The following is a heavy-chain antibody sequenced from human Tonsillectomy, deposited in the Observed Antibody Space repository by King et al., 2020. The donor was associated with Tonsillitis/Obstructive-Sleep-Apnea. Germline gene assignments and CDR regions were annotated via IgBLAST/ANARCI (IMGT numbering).Heavy chain of an antibody. CDR3: ARGYCSGGSCYLTPYPFVFDY. Sequence: VQLVESGGGLVQPGGSLRLSCAASGFTFSSYWMSWVRQAPGKGLEWVANIKQDGSEKYYVDSVKGRFTISRDNAKNSLYLQMNSLRAEDTAVYYCARGYCSGGSCYLTPYPFVFDYCGQGTLVTVSS. V-gene: IGHV3-7*01. J-gene: IGHJ4*02. D-gene: IGHD2-15*01. CDR1: GFTFSSYW. CDR2: IKQDGSEK.